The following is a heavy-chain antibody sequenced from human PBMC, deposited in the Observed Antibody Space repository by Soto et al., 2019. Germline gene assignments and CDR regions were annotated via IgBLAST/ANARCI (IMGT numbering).Heavy chain of an antibody. J-gene: IGHJ4*02. CDR3: ARGSPRMGALPTY. V-gene: IGHV1-2*02. D-gene: IGHD1-26*01. CDR2: INPKSGDT. Sequence: ASVKVSCKASGYTFTGYYIHWVRQAPGQGLEWMGWINPKSGDTNYGQKFQGRVSMTRDTSITTAYMEVSRLKSDDTAVYYWARGSPRMGALPTYWGQGTLVTVSS. CDR1: GYTFTGYY.